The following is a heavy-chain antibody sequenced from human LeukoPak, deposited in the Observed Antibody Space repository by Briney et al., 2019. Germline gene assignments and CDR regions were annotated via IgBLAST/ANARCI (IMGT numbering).Heavy chain of an antibody. V-gene: IGHV3-21*01. CDR3: ARDTPSYDSSGYYPLGYYYYYMDV. D-gene: IGHD3-22*01. J-gene: IGHJ6*03. CDR2: ISSSSSYI. Sequence: GGSLRLSCAASGFTFSSYSMNWVRQAPGKGLEWGSSISSSSSYIYYADSVKGRFTISRDNAKNSLYLQMNSLRAEDTAVYYCARDTPSYDSSGYYPLGYYYYYMDVWGKGTTVTVSS. CDR1: GFTFSSYS.